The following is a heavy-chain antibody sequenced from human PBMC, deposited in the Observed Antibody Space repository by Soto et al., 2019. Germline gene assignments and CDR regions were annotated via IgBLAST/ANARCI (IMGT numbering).Heavy chain of an antibody. CDR1: GGSFKSGSYS. J-gene: IGHJ5*02. D-gene: IGHD2-2*02. Sequence: PSETLSLTCTVSGGSFKSGSYSWSWIRQPPGKGLEWIGYVYHTGRTSYNPSLKSRVSISMDTSKNQFSLNLDSVTAADTAVYYCARDLLYCSSTSCYTNWFDPWGQGTLVTVSS. V-gene: IGHV4-61*01. CDR2: VYHTGRT. CDR3: ARDLLYCSSTSCYTNWFDP.